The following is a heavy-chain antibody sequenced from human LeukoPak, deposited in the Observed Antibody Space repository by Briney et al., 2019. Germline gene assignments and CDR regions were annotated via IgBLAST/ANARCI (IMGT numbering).Heavy chain of an antibody. CDR3: ARRLAGTEDY. Sequence: SETLSLTCTVSGGSISSSSYYWGWIRQPPGKGLEWIGSIYYSGSTYYHPSLKSQVTISIDTSKNQFSLKLSSVTAADTAVYYCARRLAGTEDYWVQGTLVTVSS. CDR2: IYYSGST. V-gene: IGHV4-39*01. J-gene: IGHJ4*02. CDR1: GGSISSSSYY. D-gene: IGHD6-13*01.